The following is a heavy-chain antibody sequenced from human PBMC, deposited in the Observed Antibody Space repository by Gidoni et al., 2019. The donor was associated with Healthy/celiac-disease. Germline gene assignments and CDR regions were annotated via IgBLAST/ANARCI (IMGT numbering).Heavy chain of an antibody. CDR1: GGSFSGYY. CDR2: INHSGST. D-gene: IGHD3-22*01. J-gene: IGHJ5*02. Sequence: QVQLQQWGAGLLKPSETLSLTCAVYGGSFSGYYWSWIRQPPGKGLEWMGEINHSGSTNYNPSLKSRVTISVDTSKNQFSLKLSSVTAADTAVYYCARGRYYDSSGYYLNWFDPWGQGTLVTVSS. CDR3: ARGRYYDSSGYYLNWFDP. V-gene: IGHV4-34*01.